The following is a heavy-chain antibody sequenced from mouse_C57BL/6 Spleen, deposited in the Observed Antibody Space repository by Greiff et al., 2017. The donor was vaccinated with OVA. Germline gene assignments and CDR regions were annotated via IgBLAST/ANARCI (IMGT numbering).Heavy chain of an antibody. Sequence: EVQLQESGPGLVKPSQSLSLTCSVTGYSITSGYYWNWIRQFPGNKLEWMGYISYDGSNNYNPYLKNRISITRDTSKNQFFLKLNSVTTEDTATYYCAREYPLLPGFDYWGQGTTLTVSS. J-gene: IGHJ2*01. CDR1: GYSITSGYY. V-gene: IGHV3-6*01. CDR3: AREYPLLPGFDY. CDR2: ISYDGSN. D-gene: IGHD1-1*01.